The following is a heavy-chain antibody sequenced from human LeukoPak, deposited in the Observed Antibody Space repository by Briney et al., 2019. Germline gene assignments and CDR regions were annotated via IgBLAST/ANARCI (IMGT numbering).Heavy chain of an antibody. J-gene: IGHJ5*02. CDR1: AYTFTRYG. CDR3: AGAGAFSGGAAFFDP. D-gene: IGHD1-26*01. Sequence: GASVKVSCKASAYTFTRYGISWVRQAPGQGLEWMGGIIPIFGTANYAQKFQGRVTITADKSTSTAYMELSSLRSEDTAVYYCAGAGAFSGGAAFFDPWDQGTLVTVSS. CDR2: IIPIFGTA. V-gene: IGHV1-69*06.